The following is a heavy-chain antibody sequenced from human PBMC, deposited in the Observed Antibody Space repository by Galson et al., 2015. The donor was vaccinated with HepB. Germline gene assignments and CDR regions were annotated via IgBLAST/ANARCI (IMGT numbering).Heavy chain of an antibody. Sequence: SLRLSCAASGFTFRSYGMHWVRQTPGKGLEWVAVIWYDGSNKYYADSVKGRFTISRDNSKKALYLEMNSLRAEDTAVYYCARTGITVFGVVGDYYYMDVCGKGTTVTVSS. CDR1: GFTFRSYG. V-gene: IGHV3-33*01. D-gene: IGHD3-3*01. CDR2: IWYDGSNK. J-gene: IGHJ6*03. CDR3: ARTGITVFGVVGDYYYMDV.